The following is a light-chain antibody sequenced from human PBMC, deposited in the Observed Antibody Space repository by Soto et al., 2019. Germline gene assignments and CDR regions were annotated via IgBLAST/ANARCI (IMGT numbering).Light chain of an antibody. V-gene: IGLV2-14*01. CDR1: SSDVGGYNY. CDR2: GVT. Sequence: QSVLTQPASVSGSPGQSITISCTGTSSDVGGYNYVSWYQQHPGKAPKLMLYGVTNRPSGVSNRFSGSKSGNTASLTISGLQADDEADYYCSSYTTSSTWVFGGGTKLTVL. J-gene: IGLJ3*02. CDR3: SSYTTSSTWV.